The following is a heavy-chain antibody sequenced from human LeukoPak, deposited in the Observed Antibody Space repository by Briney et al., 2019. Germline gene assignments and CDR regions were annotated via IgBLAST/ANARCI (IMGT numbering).Heavy chain of an antibody. Sequence: ASVKVSCKASGYTFTGYYMHWVRQAPGQGLEWMGWINPNSGGTNYAQKFQGWVTMTRDTSISTAYMELSRLRSDDTAVYYCARGEPYYYDSSGYYPWGQGTLVTVSS. J-gene: IGHJ5*02. CDR1: GYTFTGYY. V-gene: IGHV1-2*04. D-gene: IGHD3-22*01. CDR2: INPNSGGT. CDR3: ARGEPYYYDSSGYYP.